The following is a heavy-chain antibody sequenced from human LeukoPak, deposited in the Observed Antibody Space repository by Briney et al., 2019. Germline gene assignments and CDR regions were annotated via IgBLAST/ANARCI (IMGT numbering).Heavy chain of an antibody. CDR3: ARDKGGHITMKVVVTPYFDY. CDR2: ISGSGSTI. V-gene: IGHV3-11*01. D-gene: IGHD3-22*01. CDR1: GFTFSDYY. Sequence: GGSLRLSCAASGFTFSDYYMSWVRQAPGKGLEWVSYISGSGSTIYYADSVKGRFTISRDYATNSLYLQMNSLRAEDTAVYYCARDKGGHITMKVVVTPYFDYWGQGTLVTVSS. J-gene: IGHJ4*02.